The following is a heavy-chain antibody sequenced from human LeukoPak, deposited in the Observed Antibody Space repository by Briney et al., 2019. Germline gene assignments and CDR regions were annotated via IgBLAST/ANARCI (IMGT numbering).Heavy chain of an antibody. J-gene: IGHJ6*02. Sequence: ASVKVSCKASGYTFTSYDIIWVRQATGQGLEWMGWMNPNSGNTGYAQKFQGRVTMTRNTSISTAYMELSSLRSEDTAVYYCARARYDFWSGYQGMDVWGQGTTVTVSS. CDR2: MNPNSGNT. CDR1: GYTFTSYD. V-gene: IGHV1-8*01. CDR3: ARARYDFWSGYQGMDV. D-gene: IGHD3-3*01.